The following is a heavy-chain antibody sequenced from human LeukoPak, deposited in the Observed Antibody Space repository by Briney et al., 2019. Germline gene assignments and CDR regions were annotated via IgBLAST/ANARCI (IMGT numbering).Heavy chain of an antibody. CDR3: ARGGASSYYDSSGYSDY. CDR1: GFTFSSYW. CDR2: ISSSSSYI. D-gene: IGHD3-22*01. J-gene: IGHJ4*02. Sequence: GGSLRLSCAASGFTFSSYWVNWVRQAPGKGLEWVSSISSSSSYIYYADSVKGRFTISRDNAKNSLYLQMNSLRAEDTAVYYCARGGASSYYDSSGYSDYWGQGTLVTVSS. V-gene: IGHV3-21*01.